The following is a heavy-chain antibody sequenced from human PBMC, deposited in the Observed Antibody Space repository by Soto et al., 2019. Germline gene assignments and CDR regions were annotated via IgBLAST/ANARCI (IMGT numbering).Heavy chain of an antibody. J-gene: IGHJ4*02. Sequence: PSETLSLTCAVYGGSFSGYYWSWIRKPPGKGLEWIGEINHSGSTNYNPSLKSRGTISVDTSKNQFSLKLSSVTAADTAVYYCARSFSGYDSSGYYPWWGQGTLVTVSS. CDR3: ARSFSGYDSSGYYPW. CDR1: GGSFSGYY. CDR2: INHSGST. V-gene: IGHV4-34*01. D-gene: IGHD3-22*01.